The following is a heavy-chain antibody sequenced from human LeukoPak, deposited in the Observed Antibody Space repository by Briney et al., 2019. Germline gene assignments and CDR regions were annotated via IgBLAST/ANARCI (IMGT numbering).Heavy chain of an antibody. D-gene: IGHD1-26*01. Sequence: PSETLSLTCTVSGASVSSGSYYWRWIRQPPGKGLEWLGFIYYSGSTSYNPSLKSRVTISVDTSKNQFSLKLSSVTAADAAVYYCASYSGSTVKFDYWGQGTLVTVSS. CDR2: IYYSGST. V-gene: IGHV4-61*01. J-gene: IGHJ4*02. CDR3: ASYSGSTVKFDY. CDR1: GASVSSGSYY.